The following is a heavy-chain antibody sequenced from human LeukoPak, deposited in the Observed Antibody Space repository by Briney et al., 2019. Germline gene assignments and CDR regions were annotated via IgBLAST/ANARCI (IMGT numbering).Heavy chain of an antibody. Sequence: GGSLRLSCAASGFTFSSYAMSWVRQAPGKGLEWVSAISGSGGSTYYADSVKGRFTISRDNSKNTLYLQMNSLRAEDTAVYYCARTHYGSGSYEPPFDYWGQGTLVTVSS. V-gene: IGHV3-23*01. CDR1: GFTFSSYA. CDR2: ISGSGGST. J-gene: IGHJ4*02. CDR3: ARTHYGSGSYEPPFDY. D-gene: IGHD3-10*01.